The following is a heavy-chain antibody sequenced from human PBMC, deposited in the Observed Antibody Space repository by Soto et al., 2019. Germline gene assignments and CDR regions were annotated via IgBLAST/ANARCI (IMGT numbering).Heavy chain of an antibody. D-gene: IGHD2-15*01. CDR2: ISAYNGNT. CDR3: SVLLRPTFDI. CDR1: GYTFSSYG. Sequence: ASVKVSCKASGYTFSSYGITWVRQAPGQGLEWMGWISAYNGNTNYAQNFQGRVTMTTDTSTSTAYMELRSLRSDDTAVYYCSVLLRPTFDIWGQGTMVTVSS. J-gene: IGHJ3*02. V-gene: IGHV1-18*04.